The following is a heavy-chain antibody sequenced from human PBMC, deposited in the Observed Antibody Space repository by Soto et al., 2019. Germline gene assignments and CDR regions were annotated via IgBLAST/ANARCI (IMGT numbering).Heavy chain of an antibody. D-gene: IGHD2-15*01. CDR3: ATDNGRSPLDY. J-gene: IGHJ4*02. CDR2: INSDGSST. CDR1: GFTFSSYW. V-gene: IGHV3-74*01. Sequence: PGGSLRLSCAASGFTFSSYWMHWVRQAPGKGLVWVSRINSDGSSTSYADSVKGRFTISRDNAKNSLYLQMNSLRAEDTAVYYCATDNGRSPLDYWGQGTLVTVSS.